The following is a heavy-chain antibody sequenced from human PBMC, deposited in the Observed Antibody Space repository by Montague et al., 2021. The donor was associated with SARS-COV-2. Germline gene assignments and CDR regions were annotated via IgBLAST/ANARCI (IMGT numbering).Heavy chain of an antibody. Sequence: SETLSLTCTVTGGPISGSSDYWGRIRQSPGKGLEWIASVDYSGNTYYSPSLKSRLTISVDTSKNQSSLKLNSVAAADTALYYCARREYSYGWGDWGQGTLVTVSS. CDR1: GGPISGSSDY. CDR2: VDYSGNT. J-gene: IGHJ4*02. D-gene: IGHD5-18*01. V-gene: IGHV4-39*01. CDR3: ARREYSYGWGD.